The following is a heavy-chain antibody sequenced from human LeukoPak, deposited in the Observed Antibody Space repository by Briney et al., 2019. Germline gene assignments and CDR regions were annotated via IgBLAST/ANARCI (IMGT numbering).Heavy chain of an antibody. D-gene: IGHD3-10*02. J-gene: IGHJ6*04. V-gene: IGHV3-23*01. CDR3: AELGITMIGGV. CDR2: ISGSGGST. CDR1: GFTFSSYG. Sequence: PGGSLRLSCAASGFTFSSYGMSWVRQAPGKGLEWVSAISGSGGSTYYADSVKGRFTISRDNAKNSLYLQMNSLRAEDTAVYYCAELGITMIGGVWGKGATVTISS.